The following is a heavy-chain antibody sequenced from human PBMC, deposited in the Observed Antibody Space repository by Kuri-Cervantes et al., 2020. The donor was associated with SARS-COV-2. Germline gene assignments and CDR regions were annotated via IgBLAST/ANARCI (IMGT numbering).Heavy chain of an antibody. J-gene: IGHJ3*02. V-gene: IGHV1-69*10. Sequence: SVKVSCKASGGTFSSYAISWVRRAPGQGLEWMGGIIPILGIANYAQKFQGRVTITADKSTSTAYMELSSLRSEDTAVYYCARDRAAGITMVRGVAITDAFDIWGQGTMVTVSS. CDR3: ARDRAAGITMVRGVAITDAFDI. CDR1: GGTFSSYA. D-gene: IGHD3-10*01. CDR2: IIPILGIA.